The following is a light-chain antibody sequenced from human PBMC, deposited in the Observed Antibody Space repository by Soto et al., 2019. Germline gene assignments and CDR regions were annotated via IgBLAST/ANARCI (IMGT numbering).Light chain of an antibody. CDR2: DTS. J-gene: IGKJ1*01. V-gene: IGKV1-5*01. CDR3: QQYNTFSWT. CDR1: EFISSW. Sequence: DIQMTHSPSTLSASVGDRVTITCRASEFISSWLAWYQQKPGKAPKLLIYDTSTLASGVPSRFSGSGSGTDFTLTISSLQPDDFATYYCQQYNTFSWTFGPGTRVEIK.